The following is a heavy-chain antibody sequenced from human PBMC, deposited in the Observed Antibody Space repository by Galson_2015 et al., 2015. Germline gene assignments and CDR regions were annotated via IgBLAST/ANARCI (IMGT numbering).Heavy chain of an antibody. CDR2: ISSSSSYI. J-gene: IGHJ5*02. CDR1: GFTFSSYN. D-gene: IGHD3-22*01. V-gene: IGHV3-21*01. CDR3: ARDAVISRGSGYVWFDP. Sequence: SLRLSCAASGFTFSSYNMNWVRQAPGKGLEWVSSISSSSSYIYYADSVKGRFTISRDNAKNSLYLQMNSLRAEDTAVYYCARDAVISRGSGYVWFDPWGQGTLVTVSS.